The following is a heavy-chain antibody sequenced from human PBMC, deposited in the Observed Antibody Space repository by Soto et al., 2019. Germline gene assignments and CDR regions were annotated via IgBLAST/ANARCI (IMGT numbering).Heavy chain of an antibody. CDR3: ARDPRRSGGSCYSSIRLDY. CDR1: GFTFSSYA. D-gene: IGHD2-15*01. J-gene: IGHJ4*02. CDR2: ISYDGSNK. Sequence: QVQLVESGGGVVQPGRSLRLSCAASGFTFSSYAMHWVRQAPGKGLEWVAVISYDGSNKYYADSVKGRFTISRDNSKNTLYLQMNSLRAEDTAVYYCARDPRRSGGSCYSSIRLDYWGQGTLVTVSS. V-gene: IGHV3-30-3*01.